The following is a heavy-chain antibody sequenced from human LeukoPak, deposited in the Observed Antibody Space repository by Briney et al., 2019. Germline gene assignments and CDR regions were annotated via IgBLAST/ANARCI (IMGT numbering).Heavy chain of an antibody. CDR3: ARASFASGSYYFEL. D-gene: IGHD3-10*01. V-gene: IGHV4-38-2*02. J-gene: IGHJ4*02. CDR1: ADAITSHFY. Sequence: PSETLSLTCIVSADAITSHFYWGWVRQPPGNGGKGLEWIASVYHSGANYVNPSLKSRVSTSVDTSKSHFYLTLTSVTAADTAVYFCARASFASGSYYFELWGQGTLIIVSS. CDR2: VYHSGAN.